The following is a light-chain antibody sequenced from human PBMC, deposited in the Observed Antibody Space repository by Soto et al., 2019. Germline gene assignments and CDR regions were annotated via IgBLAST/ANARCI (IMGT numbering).Light chain of an antibody. CDR2: GAT. CDR1: QSISTY. V-gene: IGKV1-39*01. CDR3: QQSYSNPPT. J-gene: IGKJ2*01. Sequence: DIRMTQSPSSLSASVGDRVTITCRASQSISTYLSWYQQKPGKAPKLLIYGATRLQSGAPSRFTGSGSGTEFTLTISSLQPADFATYSCQQSYSNPPTFAQGTKLEIK.